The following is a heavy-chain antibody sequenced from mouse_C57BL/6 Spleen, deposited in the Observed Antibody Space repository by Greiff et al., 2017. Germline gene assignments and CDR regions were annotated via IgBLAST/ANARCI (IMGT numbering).Heavy chain of an antibody. Sequence: QVQLKQSGAELVRPGASVTLSCKASGYTFTDYEMHWVKQTPVHGLEWIGAIDPETGGTAYNQKFKGKAILTADKSSSTAYMELRSLTSEDSAVYYCTAVVALRWYFDVWGTGTTVTVSS. CDR3: TAVVALRWYFDV. D-gene: IGHD1-1*01. CDR2: IDPETGGT. V-gene: IGHV1-15*01. CDR1: GYTFTDYE. J-gene: IGHJ1*03.